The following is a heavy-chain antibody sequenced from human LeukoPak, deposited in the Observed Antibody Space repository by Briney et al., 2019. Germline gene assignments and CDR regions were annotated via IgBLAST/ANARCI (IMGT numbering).Heavy chain of an antibody. CDR3: ARVSISLFGVVTAHFDS. CDR2: INLSGST. J-gene: IGHJ4*02. V-gene: IGHV4-34*01. D-gene: IGHD3-3*01. Sequence: SETLSLTCGVSGGSFNGSYWGWIRQPPGKGLEWIGEINLSGSTNYNSSLTSRVTISLDTSKNQFSLNLRSVTTADTAVYYCARVSISLFGVVTAHFDSWGQGTLVAVSS. CDR1: GGSFNGSY.